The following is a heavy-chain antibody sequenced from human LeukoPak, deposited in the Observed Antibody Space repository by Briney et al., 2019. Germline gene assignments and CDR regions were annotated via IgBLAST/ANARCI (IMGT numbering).Heavy chain of an antibody. D-gene: IGHD3-10*01. CDR2: ISSSSYI. V-gene: IGHV3-21*05. Sequence: GGSLRLSCAASGFTFSSYSMNWVRQAPGKGLEWVSYISSSSYIYYADSVKGRFTISRDNAKNSLYLQMNSLRAEDTAVYYCAVGRYYYGSGEFDPWGQGTLVTVSS. CDR3: AVGRYYYGSGEFDP. CDR1: GFTFSSYS. J-gene: IGHJ5*02.